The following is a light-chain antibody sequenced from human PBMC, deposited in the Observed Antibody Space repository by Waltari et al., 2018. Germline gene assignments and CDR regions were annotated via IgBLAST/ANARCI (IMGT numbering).Light chain of an antibody. CDR2: RNN. J-gene: IGLJ3*02. CDR1: SSNIGSNT. CDR3: AAWDNTLSGPS. Sequence: QSVVTQPPSASGTPGQRVTISCSGRSSNIGSNTVNWYQQFPGRAPKLLIYRNNHRPSVVPDRFSGSKSGTSASLAISGLQSEDEADYYCAAWDNTLSGPSFGGGTKVTVL. V-gene: IGLV1-44*01.